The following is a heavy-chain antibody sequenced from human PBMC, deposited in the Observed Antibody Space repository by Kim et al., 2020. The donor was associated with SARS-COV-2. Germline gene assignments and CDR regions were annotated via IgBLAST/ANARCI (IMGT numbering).Heavy chain of an antibody. CDR1: GFTFSSYA. Sequence: GGSLRLSCAASGFTFSSYAMSWVRQAPGKGLEWVSAISGSGGSTYYADSVKGRFTISRDNSKNTLYLQMNSLRAEDTAVYYCATLDAILPVPDPWGQGTLVTVSS. D-gene: IGHD3-9*01. CDR2: ISGSGGST. V-gene: IGHV3-23*01. J-gene: IGHJ5*02. CDR3: ATLDAILPVPDP.